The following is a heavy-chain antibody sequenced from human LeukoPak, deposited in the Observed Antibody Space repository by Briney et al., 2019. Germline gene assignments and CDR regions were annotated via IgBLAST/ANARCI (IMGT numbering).Heavy chain of an antibody. D-gene: IGHD6-19*01. CDR1: GFTFSSYS. V-gene: IGHV3-53*01. CDR3: ASPSSGQSFDI. CDR2: IYTGGNT. J-gene: IGHJ3*02. Sequence: GGSLRLSCAASGFTFSSYSMNWVRQAPGKGLEWVSVIYTGGNTYYADSVKGRFTISRDNSKNTLYLQIHSLRAEDTAVYYCASPSSGQSFDIWGQGTMVTVSS.